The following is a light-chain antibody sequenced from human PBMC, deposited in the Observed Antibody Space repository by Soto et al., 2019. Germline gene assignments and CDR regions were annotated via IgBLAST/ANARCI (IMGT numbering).Light chain of an antibody. CDR3: QQTLSFPPT. Sequence: DIPGTPAPASVSPSVGDLVTITCPASQAIDSWLAWYQQKPGEAPKLLIFTGSLLHSGVPPRFSGSGSGTDFTLTISSLQPEDFATYYCQQTLSFPPTFGQGTKVDIK. J-gene: IGKJ1*01. CDR2: TGS. CDR1: QAIDSW. V-gene: IGKV1-12*01.